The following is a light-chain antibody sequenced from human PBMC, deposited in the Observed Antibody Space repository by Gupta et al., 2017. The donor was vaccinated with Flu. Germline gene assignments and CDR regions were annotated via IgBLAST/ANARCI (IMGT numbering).Light chain of an antibody. CDR2: ATS. CDR3: QQYDNWPPDS. CDR1: QNISSN. V-gene: IGKV3-15*01. J-gene: IGKJ2*03. Sequence: VMTQSPATLSLSPGERATLSCRASQNISSNLAWYQQKPGQAPRLLIYATSSRAPGIPARCSSSGSGTEFTLTITSLQSEDFAVYYCQQYDNWPPDSFGQGTKLEIK.